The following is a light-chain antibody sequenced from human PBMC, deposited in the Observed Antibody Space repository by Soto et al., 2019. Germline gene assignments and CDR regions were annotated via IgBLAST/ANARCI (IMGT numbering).Light chain of an antibody. CDR3: QHYTISGCT. J-gene: IGKJ2*02. CDR1: QSIDGW. CDR2: KSS. V-gene: IGKV1-5*03. Sequence: DIQLTQSPSTLSASIGDRVTITCRASQSIDGWLAWYQQKPGEAPKLLIYKSSTSQPGVTSRFSGSGSGTDFTLTISTLQPGDFATYYCQHYTISGCTFGQGTKLEIK.